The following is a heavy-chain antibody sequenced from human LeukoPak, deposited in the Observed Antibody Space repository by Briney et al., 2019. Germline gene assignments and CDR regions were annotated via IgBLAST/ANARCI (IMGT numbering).Heavy chain of an antibody. D-gene: IGHD3-22*01. J-gene: IGHJ4*02. V-gene: IGHV3-74*01. CDR3: ARGAWDYDCSGYYYALGY. Sequence: GGSLRLSCASSGFTFSFYWMHWVRQAPGKGLVWVSRINNDGSSTSYADSVKGRFTISRDNAKNTLYLQMNSLRAEDTAVYYCARGAWDYDCSGYYYALGYWGQGTLVTVSS. CDR1: GFTFSFYW. CDR2: INNDGSST.